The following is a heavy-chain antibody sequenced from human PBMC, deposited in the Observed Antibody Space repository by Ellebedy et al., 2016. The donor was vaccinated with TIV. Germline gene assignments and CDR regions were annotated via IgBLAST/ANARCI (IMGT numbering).Heavy chain of an antibody. Sequence: SVKVSCKACLCTFSSYGISCLRHPPGQALEWMGRIIPILGIPNYPQKFQGIVTINADKSPSTAYMELSSLRSEETAVYYCASRGVPLGYCSGGSCLETYYYYGMDVWGQGTTVTVSS. D-gene: IGHD2-15*01. CDR2: IIPILGIP. V-gene: IGHV1-69*04. J-gene: IGHJ6*02. CDR3: ASRGVPLGYCSGGSCLETYYYYGMDV. CDR1: LCTFSSYG.